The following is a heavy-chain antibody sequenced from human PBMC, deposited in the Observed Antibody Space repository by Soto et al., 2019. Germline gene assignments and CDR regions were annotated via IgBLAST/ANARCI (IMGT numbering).Heavy chain of an antibody. D-gene: IGHD3-10*01. CDR2: INTGNGNT. J-gene: IGHJ6*03. V-gene: IGHV1-3*04. Sequence: GASVKVSCTASGYSFTTYLIHWVRQAPGQRLQWMGWINTGNGNTKYSQSFQGRVTITRDTSASTAYMELSSLRSEDTALYYRARGPFYQWFGDDYYMDVWGKGTTVTVSS. CDR1: GYSFTTYL. CDR3: ARGPFYQWFGDDYYMDV.